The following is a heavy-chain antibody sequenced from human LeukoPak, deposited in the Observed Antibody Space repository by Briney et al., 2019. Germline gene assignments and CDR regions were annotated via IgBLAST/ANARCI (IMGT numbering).Heavy chain of an antibody. D-gene: IGHD3-10*01. J-gene: IGHJ5*02. V-gene: IGHV4-59*01. CDR2: IYYSGST. CDR3: ARDKYYYGSVSFNWFDP. Sequence: SETLSLTCTVSGGSISSYYWSWIRQPPGKGLEWIGYIYYSGSTNYNPSLKSRVTISVDTSKNQFSLKLSSVTAADTAVYYCARDKYYYGSVSFNWFDPWGQGTLVTVSS. CDR1: GGSISSYY.